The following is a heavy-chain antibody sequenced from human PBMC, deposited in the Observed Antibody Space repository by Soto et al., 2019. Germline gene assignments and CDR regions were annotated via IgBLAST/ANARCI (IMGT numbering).Heavy chain of an antibody. CDR1: GYTFTGYY. CDR2: INPNSGGT. D-gene: IGHD6-19*01. CDR3: ARDRAAVGTDVPGIAVAGHRGAFDY. V-gene: IGHV1-2*04. Sequence: GASVKVSCKASGYTFTGYYMHWVRQAPGQGLEWMGWINPNSGGTNYAQKFQGWVTMTRDTSISTAYMELSRLRSDDTAVYYCARDRAAVGTDVPGIAVAGHRGAFDYWGQGTLVTVSS. J-gene: IGHJ4*02.